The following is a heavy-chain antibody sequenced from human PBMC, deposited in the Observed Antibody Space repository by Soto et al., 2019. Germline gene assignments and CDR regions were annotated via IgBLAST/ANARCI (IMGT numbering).Heavy chain of an antibody. V-gene: IGHV3-23*01. CDR1: GFTFSSYA. D-gene: IGHD3-3*01. CDR3: AKLNTGDGFWTGSDY. CDR2: ISVSGDR. Sequence: EVQLLESGGGLVQPGGSLRLSCAASGFTFSSYAMSWVRQAPGKGLEWVSAISVSGDRFYADSVQGRFTISRDNSKNTLYLQMNSLRAEDTAVYYCAKLNTGDGFWTGSDYWGQGTLVTVSS. J-gene: IGHJ4*02.